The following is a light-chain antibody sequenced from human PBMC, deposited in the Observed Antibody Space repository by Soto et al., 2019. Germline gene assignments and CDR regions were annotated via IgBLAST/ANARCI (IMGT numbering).Light chain of an antibody. CDR3: AAWDDSLNGVV. J-gene: IGLJ3*02. Sequence: QSVLSQAPSASGTPGQGVTISCSGSNSNIGSNSVNWYQQLPRTSPKLIIFGNNQRPSGVPARFSGSKSGTSASLAISGLQSEDEADYYCAAWDDSLNGVVFGGGTKVTVL. CDR2: GNN. CDR1: NSNIGSNS. V-gene: IGLV1-44*01.